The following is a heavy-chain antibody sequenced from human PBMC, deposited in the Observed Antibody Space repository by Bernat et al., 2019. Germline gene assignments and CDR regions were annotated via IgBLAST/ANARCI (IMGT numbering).Heavy chain of an antibody. Sequence: EVQLVESGGGLVQPGGSLRLSCAASGFTFSSYTMSWVRQAPGKGLEYVSGISGSGGSPSYADSVKGRFTISRDNSKNTLYLQMNSLRAEDTAVYYCAKDFNWDDGYWGQRTLVTVSS. CDR3: AKDFNWDDGY. CDR1: GFTFSSYT. J-gene: IGHJ4*02. CDR2: ISGSGGSP. D-gene: IGHD1-1*01. V-gene: IGHV3-23*04.